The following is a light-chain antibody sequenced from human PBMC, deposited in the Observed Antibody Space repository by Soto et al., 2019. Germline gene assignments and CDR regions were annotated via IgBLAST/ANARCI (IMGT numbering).Light chain of an antibody. CDR3: SSYTSSTIL. CDR1: SSDADAYNY. J-gene: IGLJ2*01. V-gene: IGLV2-14*03. Sequence: QSALTQPASVSGSPGQSIIISCTGTSSDADAYNYVSWYQHQPGKAPKLLIYDVSNRPSVISNRFSGSKSGNTASLTISGLQPEDEADYFCSSYTSSTILFGGGTKVTVL. CDR2: DVS.